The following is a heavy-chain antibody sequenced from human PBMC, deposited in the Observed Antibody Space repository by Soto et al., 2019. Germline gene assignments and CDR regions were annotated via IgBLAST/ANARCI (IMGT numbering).Heavy chain of an antibody. V-gene: IGHV1-3*05. J-gene: IGHJ4*02. CDR3: ARVSGYYLPDY. D-gene: IGHD5-12*01. CDR1: GYTFTNYA. CDR2: INAGNGNT. Sequence: QVQLVQSGAEEKKPGASVKVSCKASGYTFTNYAMHWVRQAPGQRLEWMGWINAGNGNTKYSQKFQGRVTITRDTSASTAYMELSSLRSEDTAVYYCARVSGYYLPDYWGQGTLVPVSS.